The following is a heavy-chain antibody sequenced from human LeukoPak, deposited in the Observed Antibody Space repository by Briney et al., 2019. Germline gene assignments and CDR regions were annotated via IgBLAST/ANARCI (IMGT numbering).Heavy chain of an antibody. D-gene: IGHD2-15*01. V-gene: IGHV4-59*12. J-gene: IGHJ5*02. CDR1: GGSISSYY. Sequence: SSETLSLTCTVSGGSISSYYWSWIRQPPGKGLEWIGYIYYSGSTNYNPSLKSRVTISVDTSKNQFSLKLSPVTAADTAVYYCARMLRYCSGGSCRMGWFDPWGQGTLVTVSS. CDR3: ARMLRYCSGGSCRMGWFDP. CDR2: IYYSGST.